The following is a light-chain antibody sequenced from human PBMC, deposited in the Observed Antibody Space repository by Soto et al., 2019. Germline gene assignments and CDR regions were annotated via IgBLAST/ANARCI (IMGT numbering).Light chain of an antibody. Sequence: QSALTQPRSVSGSPGQSVTISCTGTSSDVGGYNYVYWYQQHPGKAPKLMIYDVSKRPSGVPDRFSGSKSGNTASLTISGLQAEDEADYYCCSYAGSYTNYVFGTGTKVTVL. V-gene: IGLV2-11*01. J-gene: IGLJ1*01. CDR3: CSYAGSYTNYV. CDR2: DVS. CDR1: SSDVGGYNY.